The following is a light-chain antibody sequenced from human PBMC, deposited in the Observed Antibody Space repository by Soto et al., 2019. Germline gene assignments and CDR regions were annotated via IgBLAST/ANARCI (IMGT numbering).Light chain of an antibody. Sequence: QSVLTQPASVSGSPGQSITISCTGTSSDVGDYKFVSWYQQHPDKAPKPIIFEVSNRPSGISSRFSGSKSGNTASLTISGLQAEDEADYYCGSYTSSSTSVIFGRGTKLTVL. CDR2: EVS. V-gene: IGLV2-14*01. CDR3: GSYTSSSTSVI. CDR1: SSDVGDYKF. J-gene: IGLJ2*01.